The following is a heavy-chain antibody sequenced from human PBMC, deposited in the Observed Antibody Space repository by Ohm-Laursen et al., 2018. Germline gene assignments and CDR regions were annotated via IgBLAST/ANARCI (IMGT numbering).Heavy chain of an antibody. CDR2: IHYSGST. CDR1: GGSISSSTYY. Sequence: TLSLTWTVSGGSISSSTYYWSWIRQHPGKGLEWIGYIHYSGSTYYNPSLDSLLTISVDTSKNQFSLKVSSVTAADTAVYYCATSSGGFFDYWGQGTLVTVSS. V-gene: IGHV4-31*01. J-gene: IGHJ4*02. D-gene: IGHD6-6*01. CDR3: ATSSGGFFDY.